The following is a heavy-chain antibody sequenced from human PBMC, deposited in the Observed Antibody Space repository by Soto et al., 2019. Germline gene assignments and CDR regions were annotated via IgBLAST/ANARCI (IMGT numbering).Heavy chain of an antibody. Sequence: QVQLQEAGPGLVKTSGTLSLTCAVSGGSISSSNWWSWVRQPPGNGLEWIGEIYHSGSTNYKPSLQSRVTKAVDKSKNQFSLKLSSGTAADTSVYSCARAPYDYVAGSYSGGLYGMAVWGQGTTVTVS. CDR3: ARAPYDYVAGSYSGGLYGMAV. J-gene: IGHJ6*02. V-gene: IGHV4-4*02. CDR2: IYHSGST. CDR1: GGSISSSNW. D-gene: IGHD3-10*01.